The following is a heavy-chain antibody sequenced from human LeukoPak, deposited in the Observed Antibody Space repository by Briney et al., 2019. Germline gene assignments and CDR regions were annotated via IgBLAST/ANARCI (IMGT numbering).Heavy chain of an antibody. J-gene: IGHJ4*02. CDR1: GGSISGYY. CDR2: IYYSGST. CDR3: ARLAGGFSDYFDF. D-gene: IGHD6-19*01. V-gene: IGHV4-59*08. Sequence: PSETLSLTCTVSGGSISGYYWSWIRQSPGKGLEWIAYIYYSGSTNYNPSLKSRVTISVDTSKSQFSLELSSVTAADTAVYYCARLAGGFSDYFDFWGQGTLVTVSS.